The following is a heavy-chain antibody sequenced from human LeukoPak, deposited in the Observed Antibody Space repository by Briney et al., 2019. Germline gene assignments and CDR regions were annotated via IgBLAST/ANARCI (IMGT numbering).Heavy chain of an antibody. Sequence: PGGSLRLSCAASRFTFGSYAMGWVRQAPGKGLEWVSSIDHSGTFTYYADSVKGRFTISRDNSKSTLYLQMKSLRDEATALYYCARRSSSSSPPYFDYCGQGTLVTVSS. D-gene: IGHD6-6*01. CDR3: ARRSSSSSPPYFDY. J-gene: IGHJ4*02. V-gene: IGHV3-23*01. CDR1: RFTFGSYA. CDR2: IDHSGTFT.